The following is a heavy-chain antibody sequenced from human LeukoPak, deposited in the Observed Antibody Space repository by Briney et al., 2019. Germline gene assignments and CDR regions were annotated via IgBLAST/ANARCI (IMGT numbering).Heavy chain of an antibody. D-gene: IGHD3-10*01. Sequence: PGGSLRLSCAASGFTFSSYGMHWVRQAPGKGLEWVAVIWYDGSNKYYADSVKGRFTISRDNSKNTLYLQMNSLRAEDTAVYYCAKEGYYGSGSYYMDVSGKGTTVTVSS. CDR1: GFTFSSYG. CDR2: IWYDGSNK. J-gene: IGHJ6*03. CDR3: AKEGYYGSGSYYMDV. V-gene: IGHV3-33*06.